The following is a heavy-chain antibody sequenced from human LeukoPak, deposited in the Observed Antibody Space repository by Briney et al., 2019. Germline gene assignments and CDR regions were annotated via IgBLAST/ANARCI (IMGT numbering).Heavy chain of an antibody. CDR1: GFTFDDYA. Sequence: GGSLRLSCAASGFTFDDYAMHWVRQAPGKGLEWVSGISWNSGSIGYADSVKGRFTISRDNAKNSLYPQMNSLRAEDTALYYCAKDMVATVTTSFDYWGQGTLVTVSS. CDR2: ISWNSGSI. J-gene: IGHJ4*02. CDR3: AKDMVATVTTSFDY. D-gene: IGHD4-17*01. V-gene: IGHV3-9*01.